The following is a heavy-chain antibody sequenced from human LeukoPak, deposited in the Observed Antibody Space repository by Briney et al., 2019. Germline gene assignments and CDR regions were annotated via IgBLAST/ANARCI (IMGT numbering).Heavy chain of an antibody. CDR3: ARHLTYYYDSSGPWVFDY. V-gene: IGHV4-4*09. CDR1: GGSISSYY. Sequence: PSETLSLTCTVSGGSISSYYWSWIRQPPGKGLEWIGYIYTSGSTNYNPSLKSRVTISVDTSKNQFSLKLSSVTAADTAVYYCARHLTYYYDSSGPWVFDYWGQGTLVTVSS. J-gene: IGHJ4*02. CDR2: IYTSGST. D-gene: IGHD3-22*01.